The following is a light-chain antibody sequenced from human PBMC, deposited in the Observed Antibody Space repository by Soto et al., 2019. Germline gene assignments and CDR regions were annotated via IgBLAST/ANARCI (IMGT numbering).Light chain of an antibody. Sequence: QSVLTQPASVSGSPGQSITISCTGTSSDVGSYNLVSWYQQHPGKAPKLMIYEGSKRPSGVSNRFSGSKSGNTASLTISGLQAEDEAEYYCCSYADSNTYVVFGGGTKLTVL. CDR1: SSDVGSYNL. CDR3: CSYADSNTYVV. V-gene: IGLV2-23*01. CDR2: EGS. J-gene: IGLJ2*01.